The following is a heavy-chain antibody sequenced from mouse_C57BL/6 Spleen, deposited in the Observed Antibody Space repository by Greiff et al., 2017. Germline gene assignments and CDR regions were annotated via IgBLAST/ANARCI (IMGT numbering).Heavy chain of an antibody. CDR1: GYTFTSYW. Sequence: VQLQQPGAELVKPGASVKLSCKASGYTFTSYWMQWVKQRPGQGLEWIGEIDPSDSYTNYNQKFKGKATLTVDTSSSTAYMQLSSLTSEDSAVYYCARGGNYVPWFAYWGQGTLVTVSA. V-gene: IGHV1-50*01. D-gene: IGHD2-1*01. CDR2: IDPSDSYT. CDR3: ARGGNYVPWFAY. J-gene: IGHJ3*01.